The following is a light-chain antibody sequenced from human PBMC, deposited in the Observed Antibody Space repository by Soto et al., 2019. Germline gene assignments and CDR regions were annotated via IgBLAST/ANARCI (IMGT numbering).Light chain of an antibody. CDR1: QSVRSD. CDR2: GPS. CDR3: QQYNKWPLIT. Sequence: EIVMTQSPATLSVSPGERATLSCRASQSVRSDLSWYQQQRGHAPRLIIYGPSTRATGIPARFSGSGSGTEFTLIISSLQSEDFAVYYCQQYNKWPLITFGQGTRLE. V-gene: IGKV3-15*01. J-gene: IGKJ5*01.